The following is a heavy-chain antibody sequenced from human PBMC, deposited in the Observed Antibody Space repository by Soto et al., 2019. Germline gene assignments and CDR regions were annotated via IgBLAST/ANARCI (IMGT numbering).Heavy chain of an antibody. CDR2: ISSSSSYI. CDR3: ARDDGGSGWSNDY. J-gene: IGHJ4*02. V-gene: IGHV3-21*01. CDR1: GFTFSSYS. D-gene: IGHD6-19*01. Sequence: EVQLVESGGGLVKPGGSLRLSCAASGFTFSSYSMNWVRQAPGKGLEWVSSISSSSSYIYYADSVKGRFTISRDNAKNSLYLQMNILRAEDTAVYYCARDDGGSGWSNDYWCPGTLVTVSS.